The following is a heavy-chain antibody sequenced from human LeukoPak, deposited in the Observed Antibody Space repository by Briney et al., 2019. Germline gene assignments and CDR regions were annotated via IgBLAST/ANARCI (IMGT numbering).Heavy chain of an antibody. CDR2: IIPIFGTA. J-gene: IGHJ3*02. V-gene: IGHV1-69*06. D-gene: IGHD2-21*02. CDR1: GGTFSSYA. Sequence: ASVKVSCKASGGTFSSYAISWVRQAPGQGLEWMGGIIPIFGTANYAQKFQGRVTITADKSTSTAYMELSSLRSEDTAVYYCARVVVVTAGAFDIWGQGTMVTVSS. CDR3: ARVVVVTAGAFDI.